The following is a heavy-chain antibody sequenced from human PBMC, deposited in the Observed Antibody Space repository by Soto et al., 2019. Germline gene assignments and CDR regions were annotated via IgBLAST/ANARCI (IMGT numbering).Heavy chain of an antibody. V-gene: IGHV3-23*01. CDR2: ISERGDTT. Sequence: HPGGSLRLACGACGFTIRRNAMYWVRQAPGKGLEWVSGISERGDTTHYADSVKGRSTISRDTSKNTLYLQLNTLRADDTAVYYRAKDKPGTMSFDYWGYGILVTDSS. CDR3: AKDKPGTMSFDY. J-gene: IGHJ4*01. D-gene: IGHD1-1*01. CDR1: GFTIRRNA.